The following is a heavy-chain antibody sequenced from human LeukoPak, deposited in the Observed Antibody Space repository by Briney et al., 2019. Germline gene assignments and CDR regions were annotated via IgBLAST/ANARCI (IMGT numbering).Heavy chain of an antibody. D-gene: IGHD1-1*01. CDR1: GFIFSVYW. J-gene: IGHJ4*02. CDR2: INQDGSEI. V-gene: IGHV3-7*01. CDR3: ARALTTLTYEGY. Sequence: GGSLRLSCEASGFIFSVYWMHWVRQAPGKGLEWVANINQDGSEIYHADSVKGRFTISRDNAKDSLYLQMNSLRAEDTAVYYCARALTTLTYEGYWGQGTLVTVSS.